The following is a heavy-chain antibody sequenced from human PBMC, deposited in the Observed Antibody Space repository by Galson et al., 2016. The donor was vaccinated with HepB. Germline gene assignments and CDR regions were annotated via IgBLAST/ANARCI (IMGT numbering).Heavy chain of an antibody. J-gene: IGHJ6*02. Sequence: TLSLTCIVSGESVINDRYYWTWIRLPPGKGLEWIGCIDYSGSTNYSPSLKSRVTMSLDASENEVSLRLSSVTAADTAIYYCARGRRTICNGSICYKDSYYYAMDVWCQGTTVAVS. V-gene: IGHV4-61*01. CDR1: GESVINDRYY. CDR3: ARGRRTICNGSICYKDSYYYAMDV. D-gene: IGHD2-15*01. CDR2: IDYSGST.